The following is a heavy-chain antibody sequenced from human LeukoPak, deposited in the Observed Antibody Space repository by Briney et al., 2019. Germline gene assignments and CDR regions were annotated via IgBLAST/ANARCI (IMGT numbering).Heavy chain of an antibody. J-gene: IGHJ4*02. CDR3: ARVPTAAAGQGIDY. CDR2: IRGDATGS. V-gene: IGHV3-74*01. D-gene: IGHD6-13*01. CDR1: GFTFSSYW. Sequence: AGGSLRLSCAASGFTFSSYWMHWVRQAPGKGLVWVSRIRGDATGSNYADSVKGRFTISRDNAKNTVYLQMNSLRAEDTAVYYCARVPTAAAGQGIDYWGQGTLVTVSS.